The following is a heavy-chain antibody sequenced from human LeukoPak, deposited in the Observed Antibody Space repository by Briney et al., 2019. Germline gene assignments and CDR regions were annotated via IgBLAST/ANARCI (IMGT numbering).Heavy chain of an antibody. CDR1: GGSISSGGYY. D-gene: IGHD3-10*01. V-gene: IGHV4-31*03. CDR3: ARVDYYGSGSFDY. J-gene: IGHJ4*02. CDR2: IYYSGST. Sequence: SETLSLTCTVSGGSISSGGYYWSWIRQHPGKGLEWIGYIYYSGSTYYNPSLKSRVTISVDTSKNQFSLKLSSVTAADTAVYYCARVDYYGSGSFDYWGRGTLVTVSS.